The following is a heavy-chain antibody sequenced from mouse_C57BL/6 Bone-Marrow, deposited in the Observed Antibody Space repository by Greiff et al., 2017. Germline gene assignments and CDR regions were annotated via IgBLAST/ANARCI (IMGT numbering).Heavy chain of an antibody. CDR2: ISYSGST. V-gene: IGHV3-1*01. CDR3: SRGRDWSYAMDY. Sequence: EVQLQESGPGMVKPSQSLSLTCTVTGYSITSGYDWHWIRHFPGNKLEWMGNISYSGSTNYNQSLKSRISITLDTSKNHFLLKLNSVTTEDTATYYCSRGRDWSYAMDYWGQGTSVTVSS. D-gene: IGHD3-3*01. CDR1: GYSITSGYD. J-gene: IGHJ4*01.